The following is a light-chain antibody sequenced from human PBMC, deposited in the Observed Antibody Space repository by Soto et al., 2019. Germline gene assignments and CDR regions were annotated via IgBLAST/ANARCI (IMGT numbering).Light chain of an antibody. J-gene: IGLJ3*02. V-gene: IGLV1-47*01. CDR2: RND. CDR1: TSNLGSNF. Sequence: QSVLTQPPSPSGTPGQRVTISCSGSTSNLGSNFVYWYQQVPGAAPKLLISRNDQRPSGVPARFSGSKSGTSASLAISGLRSEDEADYHCVAWDDSLSGVVFGGGTQLTVL. CDR3: VAWDDSLSGVV.